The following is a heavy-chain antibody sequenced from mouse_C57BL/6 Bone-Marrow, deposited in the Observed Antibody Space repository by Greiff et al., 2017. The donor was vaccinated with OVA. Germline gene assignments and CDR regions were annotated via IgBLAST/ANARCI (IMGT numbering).Heavy chain of an antibody. V-gene: IGHV1-69*01. J-gene: IGHJ2*01. CDR1: GYTFTSYW. D-gene: IGHD1-1*01. CDR2: SDPSDSYT. CDR3: ARYLLLRYYFDY. Sequence: QVQLQQPGAELVMPGASVKLSCKASGYTFTSYWMHWVKQRPGQGLEWIGESDPSDSYTNYNQKFKGKSTLTVDKSSSTAYMQLSSLTSEDSAVYYCARYLLLRYYFDYWGQGTTLTVSS.